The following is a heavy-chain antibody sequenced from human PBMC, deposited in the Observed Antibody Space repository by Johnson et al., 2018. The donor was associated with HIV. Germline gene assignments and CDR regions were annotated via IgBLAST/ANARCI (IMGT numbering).Heavy chain of an antibody. CDR3: AKDRTSGSYSDDAFDI. CDR1: RFTFSSFA. CDR2: ISYDASNK. D-gene: IGHD1-26*01. Sequence: VQLVESGGGVVQPGRSLRLSCAASRFTFSSFAMHWVRQAPGKGLEWVAVISYDASNKYYADSVKGRFTISRDNSKNTLYLQMNSLRAEDTAVYYCAKDRTSGSYSDDAFDIWGQGTMVTVSS. J-gene: IGHJ3*02. V-gene: IGHV3-30*04.